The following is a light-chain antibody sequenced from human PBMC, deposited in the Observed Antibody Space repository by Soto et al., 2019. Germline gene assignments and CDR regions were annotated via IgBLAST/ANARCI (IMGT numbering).Light chain of an antibody. V-gene: IGLV1-40*01. CDR1: SSNIGASYD. J-gene: IGLJ2*01. Sequence: QSVLTQPPSVSGAPGQRVTISCTGSSSNIGASYDVLWYQQFPGAAPKLLIYADINRPSGVPDRFSGSKSGTSASLAITGLQAEDEADYYCCSYVGIRNVVFGGGTKVTVL. CDR2: ADI. CDR3: CSYVGIRNVV.